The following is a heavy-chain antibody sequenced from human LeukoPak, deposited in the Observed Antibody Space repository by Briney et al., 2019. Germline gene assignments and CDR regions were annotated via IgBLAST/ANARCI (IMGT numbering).Heavy chain of an antibody. CDR2: ISSSSYI. CDR3: ARANSSGAFDI. D-gene: IGHD6-19*01. J-gene: IGHJ3*02. CDR1: GFTFSSYS. Sequence: GGSLRLSCAASGFTFSSYSMNWVRQAPGKGLEWVSSISSSSYIYYADSVKGRFTISRDNAKNSLYLQMNSLRAEDTAVYYCARANSSGAFDIWGQGTMVTVSS. V-gene: IGHV3-21*01.